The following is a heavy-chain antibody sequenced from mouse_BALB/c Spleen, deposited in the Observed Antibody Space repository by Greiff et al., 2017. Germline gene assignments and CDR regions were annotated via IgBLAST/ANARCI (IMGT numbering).Heavy chain of an antibody. D-gene: IGHD1-1*01. V-gene: IGHV2-9*02. Sequence: QVQLKESGPGLVAPSQSLSITCTVSGFSLTSYGVHWVRQPPGKGLEWLGVIWAGGSTNYNSALMSRLSISKDNSKSQVFLKMNSLQTDDTAMYYCARDLILYYGSSPFAYWGQGTLVTVSA. J-gene: IGHJ3*01. CDR2: IWAGGST. CDR3: ARDLILYYGSSPFAY. CDR1: GFSLTSYG.